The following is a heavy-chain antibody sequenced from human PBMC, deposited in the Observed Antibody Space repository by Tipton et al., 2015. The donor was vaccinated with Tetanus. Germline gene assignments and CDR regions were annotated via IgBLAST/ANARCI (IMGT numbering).Heavy chain of an antibody. CDR3: AREADCSGGSCFSGDFDN. CDR1: GFIFSSYG. D-gene: IGHD2-15*01. Sequence: TASGFIFSSYGIHWVRQAPGKGLEWVAVSWYDGTDKYYGDSVKGRFTMSRDNSKNPLYLQMNSLRAEDTAVYYCAREADCSGGSCFSGDFDNWGQGTQVTVSS. J-gene: IGHJ4*02. CDR2: SWYDGTDK. V-gene: IGHV3-33*01.